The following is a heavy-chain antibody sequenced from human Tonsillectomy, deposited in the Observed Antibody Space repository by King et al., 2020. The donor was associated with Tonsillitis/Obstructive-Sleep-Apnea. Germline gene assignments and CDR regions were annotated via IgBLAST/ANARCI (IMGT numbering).Heavy chain of an antibody. J-gene: IGHJ4*02. D-gene: IGHD3-10*01. CDR3: TRELGRRGAIDD. CDR2: IKSKIDGETK. Sequence: VQLVESGGGLVKPGGSLRLSCATSGFSFTDAWMSWVRQAPGKGLEWVGRIKSKIDGETKDYVAPVKGRFTISRDDSKDTLYLQLNSLKTEDTAVYYCTRELGRRGAIDDWGQGILVTVSS. CDR1: GFSFTDAW. V-gene: IGHV3-15*01.